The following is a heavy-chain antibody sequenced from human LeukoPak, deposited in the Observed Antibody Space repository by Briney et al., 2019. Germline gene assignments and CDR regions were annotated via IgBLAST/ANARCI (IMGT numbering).Heavy chain of an antibody. Sequence: SETLSLTCTVSGGSISSHYWSWIRQPPGKGLEWIGYIYYSGSTNYNPSHKSRATISVDTSKNQFSLKLSSVTAADTAVYYCARMGSWELAFDYWGQGTLVTVSS. D-gene: IGHD1-26*01. CDR2: IYYSGST. J-gene: IGHJ4*02. CDR1: GGSISSHY. V-gene: IGHV4-59*11. CDR3: ARMGSWELAFDY.